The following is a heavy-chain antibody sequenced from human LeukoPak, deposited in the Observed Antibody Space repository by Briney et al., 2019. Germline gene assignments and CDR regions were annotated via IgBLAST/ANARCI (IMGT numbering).Heavy chain of an antibody. CDR1: GGTFNSYA. V-gene: IGHV1-2*02. CDR3: ARGGSEMATIPFDY. CDR2: INPNSGGT. J-gene: IGHJ4*02. D-gene: IGHD5-24*01. Sequence: ASVKVSFKASGGTFNSYAISWVRQAPGQGLEWMGWINPNSGGTNYAQKFQGRVTMTRDTSISTAYMELSRLRSDDTAVYYCARGGSEMATIPFDYWGQGTLVTVSS.